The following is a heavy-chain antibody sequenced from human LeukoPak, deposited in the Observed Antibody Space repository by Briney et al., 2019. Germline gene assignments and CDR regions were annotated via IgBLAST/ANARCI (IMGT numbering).Heavy chain of an antibody. CDR2: IYYSGST. J-gene: IGHJ6*03. CDR1: GGSISSYY. CDR3: ARAVSWTDYYYYMDV. V-gene: IGHV4-59*01. D-gene: IGHD6-13*01. Sequence: SETLSLTCTVSGGSISSYYWSWIRQPPRKGLEWIGYIYYSGSTNYNPSLKSRVTISVDTSKNQFSLKLSSVTAADTAVYYCARAVSWTDYYYYMDVWGKGTTVTVSS.